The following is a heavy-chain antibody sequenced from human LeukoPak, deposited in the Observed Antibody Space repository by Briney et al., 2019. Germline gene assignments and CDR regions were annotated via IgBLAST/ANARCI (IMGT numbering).Heavy chain of an antibody. J-gene: IGHJ4*02. CDR2: IYPGDSDT. CDR3: ARRVGSSWQFDF. Sequence: GESLKISCKGSGDRFPTSWIAWVRQMPGEGLEWMGIIYPGDSDTRYSPSFQGQATISVDKSISTAYLQWSNLKASDTAVYYCARRVGSSWQFDFWGQGTLVTVSS. CDR1: GDRFPTSW. V-gene: IGHV5-51*01. D-gene: IGHD6-13*01.